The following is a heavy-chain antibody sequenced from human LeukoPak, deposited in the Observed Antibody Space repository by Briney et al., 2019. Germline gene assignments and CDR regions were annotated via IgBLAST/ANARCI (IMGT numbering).Heavy chain of an antibody. V-gene: IGHV4-4*02. D-gene: IGHD2-2*01. Sequence: LETLSLTCAVSGGSISSSNWWSWVRQPPGKGLEWIGEIYHSGSTNYNPSLKSRVTISVDKSKNQFSLKLSSVTAADTAVYYCARICSTTDCLISAWGQGTLVTVSS. CDR2: IYHSGST. CDR1: GGSISSSNW. CDR3: ARICSTTDCLISA. J-gene: IGHJ4*02.